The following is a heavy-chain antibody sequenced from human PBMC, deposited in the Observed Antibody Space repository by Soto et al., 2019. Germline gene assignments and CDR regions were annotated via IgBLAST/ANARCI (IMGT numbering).Heavy chain of an antibody. V-gene: IGHV6-1*01. J-gene: IGHJ6*02. CDR3: ARESWGYCSSTSCQGIMWDYYYYYGMDV. Sequence: PSQTLSLTCAISGGSVSSNSAAWNWIRQSPSRGLEWLGRAYYRSKWYNDYAVSVKSRITINPDTSKNQFSLQLNSVTPEDTAVYYCARESWGYCSSTSCQGIMWDYYYYYGMDVWGQGTTVTVSS. D-gene: IGHD2-2*01. CDR1: GGSVSSNSAA. CDR2: AYYRSKWYN.